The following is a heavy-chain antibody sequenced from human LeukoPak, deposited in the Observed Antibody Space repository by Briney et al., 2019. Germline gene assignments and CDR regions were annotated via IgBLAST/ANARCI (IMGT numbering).Heavy chain of an antibody. J-gene: IGHJ3*02. CDR3: AKDTRAIVGSAHNAFDI. CDR1: GFTFSNYG. CDR2: LSSSGGST. Sequence: GGSLRLSCAASGFTFSNYGMNWVRQAPGKGLEWVSALSSSGGSTYYADSVKGRFTISRDNAKNSLNLQMNSLRAEDTALYYCAKDTRAIVGSAHNAFDIWGQGTMVTVSS. D-gene: IGHD1-26*01. V-gene: IGHV3-23*01.